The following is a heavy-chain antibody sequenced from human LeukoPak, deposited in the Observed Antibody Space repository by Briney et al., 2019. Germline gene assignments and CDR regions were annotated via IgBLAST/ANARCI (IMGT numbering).Heavy chain of an antibody. D-gene: IGHD2-21*02. J-gene: IGHJ4*02. CDR2: ISGSGSST. CDR1: GFTFSSYA. V-gene: IGHV3-23*01. Sequence: GGSLRLSCAASGFTFSSYAMSWVRQAPGKGLEWVSSISGSGSSTYYADSVKGRFTISRDNSKNTLYLQMNSLRAEDTAIYYCAKFFACGGDCSLPYYFDYWGQGTLVTVSS. CDR3: AKFFACGGDCSLPYYFDY.